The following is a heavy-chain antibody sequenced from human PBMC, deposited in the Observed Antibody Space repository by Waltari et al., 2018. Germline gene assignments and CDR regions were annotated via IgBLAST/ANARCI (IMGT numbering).Heavy chain of an antibody. J-gene: IGHJ5*02. CDR1: GFTFSNYC. CDR3: AKGPDSSGYFSTWLDP. CDR2: IWSDENNK. Sequence: QVQLVESGGGVVQPGGSLRLSCAASGFTFSNYCIHWVRQVPAKGLEWVAFIWSDENNKHYADSVQGRFTISRDNSKNTVFLQMDRLTTDDTAVYYCAKGPDSSGYFSTWLDPWGQGILVTVSS. V-gene: IGHV3-30*02. D-gene: IGHD3-22*01.